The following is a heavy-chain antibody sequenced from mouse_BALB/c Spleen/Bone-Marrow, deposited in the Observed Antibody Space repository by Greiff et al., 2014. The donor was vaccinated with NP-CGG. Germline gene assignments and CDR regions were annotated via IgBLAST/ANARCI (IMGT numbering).Heavy chain of an antibody. D-gene: IGHD2-1*01. CDR1: GFNIKDTY. Sequence: EVKLMESGAELAKPGASVKLSCTASGFNIKDTYMHWVKQRPEQGLEWIGRIDPANGNTKYDPKFQGKATITADTSSNTAYLQLSSLTSEDTAVYYCAIYYGNYYAMDYWGQGTSVTVSA. V-gene: IGHV14-3*02. CDR2: IDPANGNT. CDR3: AIYYGNYYAMDY. J-gene: IGHJ4*01.